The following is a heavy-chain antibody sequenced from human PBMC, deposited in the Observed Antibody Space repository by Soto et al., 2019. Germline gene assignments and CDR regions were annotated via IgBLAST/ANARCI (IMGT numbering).Heavy chain of an antibody. CDR3: AKSYLVYDFWSGYYRDRDAFDI. D-gene: IGHD3-3*01. V-gene: IGHV3-23*01. CDR1: GFTFSSYA. Sequence: GGSLRLSCAASGFTFSSYAMSWVRQAPGKGLEWVSAISGSGGSTYYADSVKGRFTISRDNSKNTLYLQMNSLRAEDTAVYYCAKSYLVYDFWSGYYRDRDAFDIWGQGTMVTVSS. CDR2: ISGSGGST. J-gene: IGHJ3*02.